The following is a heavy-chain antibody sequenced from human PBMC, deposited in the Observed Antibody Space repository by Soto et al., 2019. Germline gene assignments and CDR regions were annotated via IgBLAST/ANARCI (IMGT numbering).Heavy chain of an antibody. J-gene: IGHJ6*02. CDR1: GFIFSSHW. CDR3: ARDDITMITNGLDV. V-gene: IGHV3-21*01. CDR2: ISSSSSYI. D-gene: IGHD3-22*01. Sequence: GGSLRLSCAASGFIFSSHWMHWVRQAPGKGLEWVSSISSSSSYIYYADSVKGRFTISRDNAKNSLYLQMNSLRAEDTAVYYCARDDITMITNGLDVWGQGTTVTVSS.